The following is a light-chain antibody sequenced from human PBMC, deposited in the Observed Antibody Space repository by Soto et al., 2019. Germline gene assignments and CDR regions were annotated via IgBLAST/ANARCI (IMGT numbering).Light chain of an antibody. V-gene: IGKV3-11*02. CDR1: QSVGTN. J-gene: IGKJ1*01. CDR3: QQRSNWPPK. CDR2: GVS. Sequence: ERVMTQSPVTLSVSPGESVTLSCRASQSVGTNLAWYQQKPGQAPSLLIYGVSTRATGIPTRFSGSGSGRDFTLTISSLEPEDFAVYYCQQRSNWPPKFGQGTKVDIK.